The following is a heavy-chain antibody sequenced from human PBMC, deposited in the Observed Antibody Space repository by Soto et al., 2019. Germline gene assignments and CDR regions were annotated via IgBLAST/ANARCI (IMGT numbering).Heavy chain of an antibody. CDR2: INHSGST. CDR1: GGSFSGYY. CDR3: ARGPNYDYVWGSYRRYAFDI. D-gene: IGHD3-16*02. Sequence: QVQLQQWGAGLLKPSETLSLTCAVYGGSFSGYYWSWIRQPPGKGLEWIGEINHSGSTNYNPSLKSRVTISVDTSKNQFSLKLSSVTAADTAVYYCARGPNYDYVWGSYRRYAFDIWGQGTMVTVSS. V-gene: IGHV4-34*01. J-gene: IGHJ3*02.